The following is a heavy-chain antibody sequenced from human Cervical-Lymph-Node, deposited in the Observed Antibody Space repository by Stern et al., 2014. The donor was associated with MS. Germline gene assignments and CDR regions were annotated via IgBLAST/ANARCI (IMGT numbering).Heavy chain of an antibody. CDR3: ARGANYPGSDGYYYGGAFDP. D-gene: IGHD3-22*01. Sequence: QVQLVESGAEVKKPGASVKVSCKASGYAFTNYDINWLRRATGQGLVLIGWPNPKSGKTGYAQNFQGRVTMTRDTSIDTVYMELSSLRSEDTAVYYCARGANYPGSDGYYYGGAFDPWGQGTLVTVSS. V-gene: IGHV1-8*01. J-gene: IGHJ5*02. CDR2: PNPKSGKT. CDR1: GYAFTNYD.